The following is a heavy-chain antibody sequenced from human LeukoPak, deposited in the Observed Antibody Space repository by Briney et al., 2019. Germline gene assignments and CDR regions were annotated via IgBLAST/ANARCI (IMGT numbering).Heavy chain of an antibody. Sequence: PSETLSLTCNVSGVSISSSSYYWGWIRQPPGKGLEWIGSIYSSGSTYYNPSLKSRVSISVDTSKNQFSLKLSSVTAGDTAVYYCARQYIDILTGYYRGELYWFFDLWGRGTLVTVSS. J-gene: IGHJ2*01. D-gene: IGHD3-9*01. CDR1: GVSISSSSYY. CDR2: IYSSGST. CDR3: ARQYIDILTGYYRGELYWFFDL. V-gene: IGHV4-39*01.